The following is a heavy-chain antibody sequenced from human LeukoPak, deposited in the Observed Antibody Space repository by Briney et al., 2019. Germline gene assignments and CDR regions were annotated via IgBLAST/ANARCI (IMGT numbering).Heavy chain of an antibody. Sequence: SETLSLTCTVSGGSISTYYWSWIRRPPGKGLEWIAYIHASGPTNYNPSLKSRITISVDTSKNQFPLKLSSVTAADTAVYYCARHDAGIAARPFDNWGQGTLVTVSS. CDR3: ARHDAGIAARPFDN. J-gene: IGHJ4*02. CDR1: GGSISTYY. CDR2: IHASGPT. D-gene: IGHD6-6*01. V-gene: IGHV4-4*09.